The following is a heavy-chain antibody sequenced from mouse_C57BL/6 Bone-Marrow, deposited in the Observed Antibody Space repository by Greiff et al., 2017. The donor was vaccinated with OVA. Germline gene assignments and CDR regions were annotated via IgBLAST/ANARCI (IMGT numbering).Heavy chain of an antibody. CDR1: GFTFSSYA. V-gene: IGHV5-9-1*02. Sequence: EVKVEESGEGLVKPGGSLKLSCAASGFTFSSYAMSWVRQTPEKRLEWVAYISSGGDYIYYADTVKGRFTISRDNARNTLYLQMSSLKSEDTAMYYCTRERWPRGFAYWGQGTLVTVSA. D-gene: IGHD2-3*01. CDR3: TRERWPRGFAY. CDR2: ISSGGDYI. J-gene: IGHJ3*01.